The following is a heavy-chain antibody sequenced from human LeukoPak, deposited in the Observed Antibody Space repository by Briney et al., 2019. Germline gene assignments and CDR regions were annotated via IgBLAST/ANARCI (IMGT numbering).Heavy chain of an antibody. Sequence: ASVKVSCKASGYTFTSCDINWVRQATGQGLEWMGWMNPSSGNTGYAQKFQGRVTMTRDTSIGTAYMELSSLRSEDSAVYYCARVPNRGDKFDPWGQGTLVTVSS. D-gene: IGHD4-17*01. CDR2: MNPSSGNT. CDR3: ARVPNRGDKFDP. V-gene: IGHV1-8*01. J-gene: IGHJ5*02. CDR1: GYTFTSCD.